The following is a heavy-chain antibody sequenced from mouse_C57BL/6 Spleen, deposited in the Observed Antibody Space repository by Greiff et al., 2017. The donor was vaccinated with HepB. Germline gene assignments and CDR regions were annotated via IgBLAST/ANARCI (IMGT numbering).Heavy chain of an antibody. CDR2: IDPSDSYT. CDR3: ARSHYVSSSPWFAY. CDR1: GYTFTSYW. J-gene: IGHJ3*01. Sequence: VQLQQPGAELVMPGASVKLSCKASGYTFTSYWMHWVKQRPGQGLEWIGEIDPSDSYTNYNQKFKGKSTLTVDKSSSTAYMQLSSLTSEDSAVYYCARSHYVSSSPWFAYWGQGTLVTVSA. D-gene: IGHD1-1*01. V-gene: IGHV1-69*01.